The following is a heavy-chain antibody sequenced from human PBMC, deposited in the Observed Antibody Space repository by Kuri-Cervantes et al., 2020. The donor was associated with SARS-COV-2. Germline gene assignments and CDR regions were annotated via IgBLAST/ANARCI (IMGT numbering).Heavy chain of an antibody. CDR1: GGTFSTSA. V-gene: IGHV1-18*01. CDR3: ARVSPDINHFTDTAMDTPYYFDY. J-gene: IGHJ4*02. D-gene: IGHD5-18*01. CDR2: ISAYNGNT. Sequence: ASVKVSCKSSGGTFSTSAISWVRQAPGQGLEWMGWISAYNGNTNYAQKLQGRVTMTTDTSTSTAYMELRSLRSDDTAVYYCARVSPDINHFTDTAMDTPYYFDYWGQGTLVTVSS.